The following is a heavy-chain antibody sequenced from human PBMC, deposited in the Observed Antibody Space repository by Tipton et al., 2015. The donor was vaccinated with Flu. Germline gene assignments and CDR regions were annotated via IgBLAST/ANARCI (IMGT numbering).Heavy chain of an antibody. D-gene: IGHD3-10*01. V-gene: IGHV3-30-3*01. CDR2: ISYDGSNK. Sequence: SLRLSCAASGFTFSSYAMHWVRQAPGKGLEWVAVISYDGSNKYYADSVKGRFTISRDNSKNTLYLQMNSLRAEDTAVYYCARDLGGSGSYPDQYSYYGMDVWGQGTPVPVSS. CDR1: GFTFSSYA. CDR3: ARDLGGSGSYPDQYSYYGMDV. J-gene: IGHJ6*02.